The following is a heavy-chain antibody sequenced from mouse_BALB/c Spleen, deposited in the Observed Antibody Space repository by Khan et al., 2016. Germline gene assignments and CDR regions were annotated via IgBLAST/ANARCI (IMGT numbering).Heavy chain of an antibody. Sequence: EVELVESGGGLVKPGGSLKLSCAASGFTFSSYCMSWVRQTPGKRLEWVATISRGGSYTYYPASLKGRFTISRDNAKNNLYLQMSRLRSEDTALYYGARNYGSSQPTYWGQGTSVTVSS. CDR2: ISRGGSYT. CDR1: GFTFSSYC. D-gene: IGHD1-1*01. V-gene: IGHV5-9-2*01. J-gene: IGHJ4*01. CDR3: ARNYGSSQPTY.